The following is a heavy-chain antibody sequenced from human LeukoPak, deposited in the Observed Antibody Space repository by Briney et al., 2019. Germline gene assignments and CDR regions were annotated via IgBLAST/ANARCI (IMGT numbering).Heavy chain of an antibody. J-gene: IGHJ6*02. CDR1: GFTFSSYG. CDR3: AKDRVAVAGYYYYYGMDV. CDR2: ISYDGSNK. V-gene: IGHV3-30*18. D-gene: IGHD6-19*01. Sequence: PGGSLRLSCAASGFTFSSYGMPWVRQAPGKGLEWVAVISYDGSNKYYADSVKGRFTISRDNSKNTLYLQMNSLRAEDTAVYYCAKDRVAVAGYYYYYGMDVWGQGTTVTVSS.